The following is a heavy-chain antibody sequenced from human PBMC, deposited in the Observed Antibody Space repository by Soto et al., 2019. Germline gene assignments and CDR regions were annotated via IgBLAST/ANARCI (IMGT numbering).Heavy chain of an antibody. J-gene: IGHJ6*02. CDR3: AKGRAPFLGRGMDV. CDR1: EFTFSTYA. Sequence: EVQVLESGGGLVQPGGSLRLSCAASEFTFSTYAMSWVRQAPGKGLEWVSGISGSGGGTYYADSVKGRFTISRDSSKNTLYLQMNSLRAEDTAVYYCAKGRAPFLGRGMDVWGQGTTVTVSS. V-gene: IGHV3-23*01. CDR2: ISGSGGGT.